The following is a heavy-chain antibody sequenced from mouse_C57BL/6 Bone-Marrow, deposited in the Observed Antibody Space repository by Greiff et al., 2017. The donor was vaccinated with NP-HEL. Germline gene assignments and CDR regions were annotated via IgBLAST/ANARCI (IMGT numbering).Heavy chain of an antibody. CDR3: TSRGYGSSYEYFDV. Sequence: SGTVLARPGASVKMSCKTSGYTFTSYWMHWVKQRPGQGLEWIGAIYPGNSDTSYNQKFKGKAKLTAVTSASTAYMELSSLTNEDSAVYYCTSRGYGSSYEYFDVWGAGTTVTVSS. CDR2: IYPGNSDT. J-gene: IGHJ1*01. V-gene: IGHV1-5*01. D-gene: IGHD1-1*01. CDR1: GYTFTSYW.